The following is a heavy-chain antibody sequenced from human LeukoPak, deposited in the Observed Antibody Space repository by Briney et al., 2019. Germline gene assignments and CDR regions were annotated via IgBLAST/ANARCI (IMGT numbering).Heavy chain of an antibody. V-gene: IGHV4-34*01. CDR3: ARDLGATNYYDSSGYNTPFDY. D-gene: IGHD3-22*01. Sequence: PSETLSLTCAVYGGSFSGYYWSWISQPPGKGLEWIGEINHSGSTNYNPSLKSRVTISVDTSKNQFSLKLSSVTAADTAVYYCARDLGATNYYDSSGYNTPFDYRGQGTLVTVSS. CDR2: INHSGST. J-gene: IGHJ4*02. CDR1: GGSFSGYY.